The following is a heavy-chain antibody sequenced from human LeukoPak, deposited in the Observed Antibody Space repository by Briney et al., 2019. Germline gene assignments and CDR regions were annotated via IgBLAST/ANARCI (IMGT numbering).Heavy chain of an antibody. CDR3: AKDKVLFVVTGLDY. Sequence: GGSLRLSCAASGFTFSSYAMSWVRQAPGKGLEWVSTISGSGGSTYYADSVKGRFTISRDNSKNTLYLQMNSLRAEDTAVYDCAKDKVLFVVTGLDYWGQGTLVTVSS. J-gene: IGHJ4*02. CDR1: GFTFSSYA. V-gene: IGHV3-23*01. CDR2: ISGSGGST. D-gene: IGHD2-21*02.